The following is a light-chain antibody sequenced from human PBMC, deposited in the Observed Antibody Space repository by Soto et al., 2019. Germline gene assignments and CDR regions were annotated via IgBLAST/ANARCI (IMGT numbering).Light chain of an antibody. Sequence: QTVVTQEPSVSVSPGPTVTLTCGLSSGSVSTAYYPSWYQQTPGQAPRALIYNTNTRSSGVPDRFSGSIHGDKAALTIPGAQADDESDYYCVLYMGGGLWVFGGGTKLTVL. CDR3: VLYMGGGLWV. J-gene: IGLJ3*02. CDR1: SGSVSTAYY. V-gene: IGLV8-61*01. CDR2: NTN.